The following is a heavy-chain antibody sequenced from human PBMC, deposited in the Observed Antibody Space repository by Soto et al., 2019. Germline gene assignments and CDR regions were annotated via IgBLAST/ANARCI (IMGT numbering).Heavy chain of an antibody. J-gene: IGHJ6*01. CDR3: ARGGVVPAAYGMDV. V-gene: IGHV3-23*01. CDR1: WGTCVNYG. D-gene: IGHD2-2*01. CDR2: XSXXXSXT. Sequence: GPSLRAWCGTAWGTCVNYGMSRVRQSQGRGLDWVXPXSXXXSXTXXXAXXXXRVTISRENSKHTLYLQMKSLRAEATPVYYCARGGVVPAAYGMDVWGQGATGSVSS.